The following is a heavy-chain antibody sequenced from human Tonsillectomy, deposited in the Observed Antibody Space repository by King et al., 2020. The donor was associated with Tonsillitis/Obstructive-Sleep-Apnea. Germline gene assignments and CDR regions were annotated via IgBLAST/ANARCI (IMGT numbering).Heavy chain of an antibody. Sequence: HVQLQQWGAGLLKPSETLSLTCAVYGGSFSGYYWTWIRQPPGKGLEWIGEINHSGSTNYNPSLKSRVTISVDTSKNQFSLKLSSVTAADTAVYYCARGGVVVPPEGSGWTSSNDYWGQGTLVTVSS. V-gene: IGHV4-34*01. CDR2: INHSGST. J-gene: IGHJ4*02. D-gene: IGHD2-2*01. CDR3: ARGGVVVPPEGSGWTSSNDY. CDR1: GGSFSGYY.